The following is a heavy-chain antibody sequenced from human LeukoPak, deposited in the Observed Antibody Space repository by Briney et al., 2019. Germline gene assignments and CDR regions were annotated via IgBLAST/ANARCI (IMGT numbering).Heavy chain of an antibody. CDR3: AGNYYGSGSYYSEDRY. Sequence: PSETLSLTCTVSGGSISSYYWTWIRQPAGKGLEWIGRINTSGSTNYNPSLNSRVNMPVDTSKNQFSLKLKSVTAADTAVYYCAGNYYGSGSYYSEDRYWGQGTLVTVSS. CDR2: INTSGST. V-gene: IGHV4-4*07. J-gene: IGHJ4*02. CDR1: GGSISSYY. D-gene: IGHD3-10*01.